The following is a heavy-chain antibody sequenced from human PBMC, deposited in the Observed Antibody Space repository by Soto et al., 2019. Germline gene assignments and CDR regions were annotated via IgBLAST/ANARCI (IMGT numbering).Heavy chain of an antibody. CDR3: ARHANDFWSGYRVGYFDY. CDR1: GGSISSSSYY. J-gene: IGHJ4*02. D-gene: IGHD3-3*01. Sequence: PSETLSLTCTVSGGSISSSSYYWGWIRQPPGKGLEWIGSIYYGGSTYYNPSLKSRVTISVDTSKNQFSLKLSSVTAADTAVYYCARHANDFWSGYRVGYFDYWGQGTLVTVSS. CDR2: IYYGGST. V-gene: IGHV4-39*01.